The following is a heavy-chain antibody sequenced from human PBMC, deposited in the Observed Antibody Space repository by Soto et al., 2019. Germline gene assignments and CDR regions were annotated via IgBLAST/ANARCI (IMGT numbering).Heavy chain of an antibody. D-gene: IGHD5-12*01. CDR2: ISNTALNT. J-gene: IGHJ4*02. Sequence: PGGSLRLSCAASGFTFRNYAMSWVRQAPGKGLEWVSSISNTALNTYYADSVKGRFTISRYNSKNTLYLQMNSLRAEDSAMYYCARENVSTTYNYDYWGQGTLVTVSS. CDR3: ARENVSTTYNYDY. CDR1: GFTFRNYA. V-gene: IGHV3-23*01.